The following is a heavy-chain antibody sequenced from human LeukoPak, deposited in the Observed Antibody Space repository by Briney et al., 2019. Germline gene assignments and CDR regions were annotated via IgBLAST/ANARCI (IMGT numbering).Heavy chain of an antibody. J-gene: IGHJ3*02. CDR2: IYPNTGGT. D-gene: IGHD2/OR15-2a*01. V-gene: IGHV1-2*02. CDR1: GYTFTGFY. Sequence: ASVKVSCKASGYTFTGFYMHWVRQAPGQGLEWMGWIYPNTGGTDYAQKFQGRVTMTRDTSISTAYMELSRLRSDDTAVYFCARYELKYGAFDIWGQGTMVTVSS. CDR3: ARYELKYGAFDI.